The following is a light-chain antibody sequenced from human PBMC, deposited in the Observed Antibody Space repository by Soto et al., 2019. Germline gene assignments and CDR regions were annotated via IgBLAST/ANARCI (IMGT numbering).Light chain of an antibody. CDR3: QQYSYYAT. CDR1: QTISSW. J-gene: IGKJ1*01. CDR2: KAS. Sequence: DIQMTQSPSTLSASVGDRVTITCRASQTISSWLAWYQQKPGKAPKHLIYKASTLESGVPSRFSGSGSGTDFTLTVTSLQPEDFATYYCQQYSYYATFGQGTKVEIK. V-gene: IGKV1-5*03.